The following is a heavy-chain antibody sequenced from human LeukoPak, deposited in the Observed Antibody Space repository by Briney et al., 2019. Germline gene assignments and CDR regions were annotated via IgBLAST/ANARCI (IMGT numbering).Heavy chain of an antibody. V-gene: IGHV1-2*02. J-gene: IGHJ5*02. CDR1: GYTFTGYY. CDR2: INPNSGGT. CDR3: ALAIRLRGYSGYDGFDP. Sequence: AAVKVSFKASGYTFTGYYMHWVRQAPGQGLEWMGWINPNSGGTNYAQKFQGRVTMTRDTSISTAYVELSRLRSDDTAVYYCALAIRLRGYSGYDGFDPWGQGTLVTVSS. D-gene: IGHD5-12*01.